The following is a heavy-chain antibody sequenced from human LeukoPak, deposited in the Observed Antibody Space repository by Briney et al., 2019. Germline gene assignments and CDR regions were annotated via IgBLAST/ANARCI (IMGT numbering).Heavy chain of an antibody. V-gene: IGHV3-21*01. Sequence: PGGSLRLSCAASGFTLSHYSMNWVRQAPGKGLEWVSSISSRSSYIYYADSMKGRFTISRDNARNSLYLQMNNLRGEDTAIYYCARDAGNSGYGCDLWGQGTLVTVSS. CDR3: ARDAGNSGYGCDL. J-gene: IGHJ5*02. D-gene: IGHD5-12*01. CDR2: ISSRSSYI. CDR1: GFTLSHYS.